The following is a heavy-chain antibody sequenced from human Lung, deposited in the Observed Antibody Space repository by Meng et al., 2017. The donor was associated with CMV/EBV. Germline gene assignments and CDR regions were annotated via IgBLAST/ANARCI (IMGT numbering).Heavy chain of an antibody. CDR1: GGSISSYY. Sequence: SETLSLTCTVSGGSISSYYWSWIRQPPGKGLEWIGYIYYSGSTNYNPSLKSRVTISVDTSKNQFSLKLSSVTAADTAVYYCTRAWWHYYDSSGYYPTQTYYVDYWGQGTLVTVSS. V-gene: IGHV4-59*01. J-gene: IGHJ4*02. CDR2: IYYSGST. CDR3: TRAWWHYYDSSGYYPTQTYYVDY. D-gene: IGHD3-22*01.